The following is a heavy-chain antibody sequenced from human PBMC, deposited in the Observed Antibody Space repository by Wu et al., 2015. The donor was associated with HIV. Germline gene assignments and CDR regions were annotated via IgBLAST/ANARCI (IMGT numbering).Heavy chain of an antibody. D-gene: IGHD4-23*01. CDR1: GYTFTNYY. J-gene: IGHJ4*02. Sequence: QVQLVQSGAEVKKPGASVKVSCKASGYTFTNYYIHWVRQAPGQGLEWMGWISTYNGNTNYAQKVQGRVTMTTDTSTRTAYMELRSLRSDDTAIFYCARGKYGGNVDYWGQGTLVTVSS. V-gene: IGHV1-18*04. CDR3: ARGKYGGNVDY. CDR2: ISTYNGNT.